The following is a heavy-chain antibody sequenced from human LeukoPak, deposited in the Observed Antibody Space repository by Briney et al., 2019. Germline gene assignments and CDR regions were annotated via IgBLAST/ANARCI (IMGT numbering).Heavy chain of an antibody. D-gene: IGHD6-19*01. J-gene: IGHJ4*02. V-gene: IGHV4-4*07. CDR3: ARAGAGSSGWYLGFDY. CDR1: GGSISSYY. Sequence: SETLSLTCTVSGGSISSYYWSWIRQPAGKGLEWIARIYASGSTNYNPSLKSRVTMSVDTSKNQFSLKLSSVTAADTAVYYCARAGAGSSGWYLGFDYWGQGTLVTVSS. CDR2: IYASGST.